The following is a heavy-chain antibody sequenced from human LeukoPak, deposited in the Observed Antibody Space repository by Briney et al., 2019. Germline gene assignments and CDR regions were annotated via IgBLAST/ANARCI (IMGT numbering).Heavy chain of an antibody. V-gene: IGHV3-23*01. CDR3: AKDDAWLRFGE. CDR1: GFTFSSYA. J-gene: IGHJ4*02. Sequence: GSLRLSCAASGFTFSSYAMSWVRQAPGKGLEWVSGISVSGVSTNYADSVKGRFTISRDNSKNTLYLEVISLTAEDTAVYYCAKDDAWLRFGEWSQGTLVTVSS. CDR2: ISVSGVST. D-gene: IGHD3-10*01.